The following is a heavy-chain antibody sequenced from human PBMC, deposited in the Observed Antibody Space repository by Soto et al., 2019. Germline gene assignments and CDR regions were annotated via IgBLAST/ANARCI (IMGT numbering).Heavy chain of an antibody. V-gene: IGHV3-21*01. Sequence: EVQVVESGGGLVKPGGSLRLSCTASGFTFDTYTMNWLRQVPGRGLEWVSSISATTTYKHYAASVEGRFTISRDNAKNSLYLQTNSLGAEDTAVYYCARGSASKSGHLWYFDLWGRGTLVTVSS. D-gene: IGHD2-8*02. CDR1: GFTFDTYT. J-gene: IGHJ2*01. CDR3: ARGSASKSGHLWYFDL. CDR2: ISATTTYK.